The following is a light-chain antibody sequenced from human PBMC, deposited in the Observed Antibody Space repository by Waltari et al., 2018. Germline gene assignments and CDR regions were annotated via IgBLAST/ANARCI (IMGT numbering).Light chain of an antibody. CDR1: QNISTH. CDR2: AAS. CDR3: QQYNTWPS. V-gene: IGKV3-15*01. J-gene: IGKJ3*01. Sequence: DIVMTQSPATLSVSPGERATLPCRAIQNISTHLVWDQHNPGQAPRLLIYAASTRATGTPARFSCHGSGTEFTLTISSLQSEDFALYYCQQYNTWPSFGPGTKVDIK.